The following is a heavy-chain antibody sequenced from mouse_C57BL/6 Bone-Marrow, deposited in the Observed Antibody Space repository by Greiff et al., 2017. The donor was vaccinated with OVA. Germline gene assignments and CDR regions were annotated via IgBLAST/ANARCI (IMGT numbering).Heavy chain of an antibody. CDR3: ARRAARDPWFAY. J-gene: IGHJ3*01. CDR1: GYTFTSYW. D-gene: IGHD3-1*01. Sequence: QVQLQQPGAELVRPGSSVKLSCKASGYTFTSYWMHWVQQRPIQGLEWIGNIDPSDSETHYNQKFKDKATLTVDKSSSTAYMQLRSLTSEDSAVYYCARRAARDPWFAYWGQGTLVTVSA. CDR2: IDPSDSET. V-gene: IGHV1-52*01.